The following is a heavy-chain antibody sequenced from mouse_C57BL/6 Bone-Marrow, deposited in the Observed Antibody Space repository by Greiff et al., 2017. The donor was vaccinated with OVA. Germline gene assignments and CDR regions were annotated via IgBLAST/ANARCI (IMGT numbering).Heavy chain of an antibody. CDR3: ARGGHSGGY. D-gene: IGHD3-2*02. V-gene: IGHV1-82*01. CDR1: GYAFSSSW. CDR2: IYPGDGDT. J-gene: IGHJ2*01. Sequence: QVQLKESGPELVKPGASVKISCKASGYAFSSSWMNWVKQRPGKGLEWIGRIYPGDGDTNYNGKFKGKATLTADKSSSTAYMQLSSLTSEDSAVYFCARGGHSGGYWGQGTTLTVSS.